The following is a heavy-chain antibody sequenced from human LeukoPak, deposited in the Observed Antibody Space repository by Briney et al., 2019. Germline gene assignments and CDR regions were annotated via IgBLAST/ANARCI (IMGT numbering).Heavy chain of an antibody. CDR3: ASGEDGSGYYPLGSDAFDI. J-gene: IGHJ3*02. Sequence: GGSLRLSCAASGFTFSSYSMNWVRQAPGKGLEWVSYISSSSSTIYYADSVKGRFTISRDNAKNSLYLQMNSLRAEDTAVYYCASGEDGSGYYPLGSDAFDIWGQGTMVTVSS. CDR2: ISSSSSTI. V-gene: IGHV3-48*01. CDR1: GFTFSSYS. D-gene: IGHD3-22*01.